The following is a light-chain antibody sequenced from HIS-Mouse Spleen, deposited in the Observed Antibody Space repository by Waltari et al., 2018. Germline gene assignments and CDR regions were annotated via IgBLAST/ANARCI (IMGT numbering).Light chain of an antibody. CDR3: QSADSSGTYHVV. CDR1: SLPKQY. V-gene: IGLV3-25*03. CDR2: KDS. J-gene: IGLJ2*01. Sequence: SYELTQPPSVSVSPGQTARSTCSGESLPKQYAYCYQQKPGQAPVLVIYKDSERPSGIPERFSGSSSGTTVTLTISGVQAEDEADYYCQSADSSGTYHVVFGGGTKLTVL.